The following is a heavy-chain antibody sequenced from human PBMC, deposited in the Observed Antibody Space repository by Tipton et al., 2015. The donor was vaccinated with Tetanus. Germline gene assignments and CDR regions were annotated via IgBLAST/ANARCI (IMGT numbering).Heavy chain of an antibody. CDR2: ISSSSSTI. CDR3: ARVNPSMYDSSGYYFDY. V-gene: IGHV3-48*01. Sequence: SLRLSCAASGFTFSSYSMNWVRQAPGKGLEWVSYISSSSSTIYYADSVKGRFTISRDNAKNSLYLQMNSLRAEDTALYHCARVNPSMYDSSGYYFDYWGQGTLVTVSS. J-gene: IGHJ4*02. CDR1: GFTFSSYS. D-gene: IGHD3-22*01.